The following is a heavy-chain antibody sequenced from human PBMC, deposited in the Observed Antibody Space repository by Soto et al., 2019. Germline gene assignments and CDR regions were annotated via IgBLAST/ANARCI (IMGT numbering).Heavy chain of an antibody. CDR2: IYYSGST. J-gene: IGHJ5*02. CDR1: GGSISSSSYY. CDR3: AIIGGDYGSHNWIDP. D-gene: IGHD4-17*01. V-gene: IGHV4-39*07. Sequence: SETLSLTCTVSGGSISSSSYYWGWIRQPPGKGLEWIGSIYYSGSTYYNPSLKSRVLISVDTSKNQFSLRLTSVTAADTATYYCAIIGGDYGSHNWIDPWGQGALVTVSS.